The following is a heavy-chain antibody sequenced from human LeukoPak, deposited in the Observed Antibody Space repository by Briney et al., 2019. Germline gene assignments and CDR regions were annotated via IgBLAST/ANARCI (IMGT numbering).Heavy chain of an antibody. Sequence: SETLSLTCSVYGGSITAYYWSWIRQPPGKGLEWIGEINHGRGTKYNPSLESRVTILLDASKNEFSLNLNSVTAADTAVYYCAREDYYFDSWGQGTLVTVSS. CDR3: AREDYYFDS. CDR2: INHGRGT. CDR1: GGSITAYY. J-gene: IGHJ4*02. V-gene: IGHV4-34*01.